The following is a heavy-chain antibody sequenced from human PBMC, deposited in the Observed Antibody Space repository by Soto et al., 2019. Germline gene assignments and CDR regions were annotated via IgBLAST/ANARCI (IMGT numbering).Heavy chain of an antibody. D-gene: IGHD1-26*01. CDR1: GGSISSGGYY. CDR3: ARAPIVGAPDY. V-gene: IGHV4-31*03. Sequence: PSETLSHTCTVSGGSISSGGYYWSWILQHPGKGLEWIGYIYYSGSTYYNPSLKSRVTISVDTSKNQFSLKLSSVTAADTAVYYCARAPIVGAPDYWGQGTLVTVSS. CDR2: IYYSGST. J-gene: IGHJ4*02.